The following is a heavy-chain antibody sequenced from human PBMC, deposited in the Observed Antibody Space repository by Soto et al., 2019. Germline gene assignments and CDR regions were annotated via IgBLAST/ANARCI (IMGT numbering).Heavy chain of an antibody. J-gene: IGHJ6*02. CDR2: IVVGSGNT. CDR1: GFTFTSSA. V-gene: IGHV1-58*01. D-gene: IGHD6-19*01. CDR3: AASPVTPPPVAEDYYYYGMDV. Sequence: ASVKVSCKASGFTFTSSAVQWVRQARGQRLEWIGWIVVGSGNTNYAQKFQERVTITRDMSTSTAYMELSSLRSEDTAVYYCAASPVTPPPVAEDYYYYGMDVWGQGTTVTVSS.